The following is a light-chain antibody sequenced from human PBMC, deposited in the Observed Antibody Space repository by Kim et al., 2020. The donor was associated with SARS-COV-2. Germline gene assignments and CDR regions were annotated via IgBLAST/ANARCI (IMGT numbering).Light chain of an antibody. CDR1: SGHSSYA. CDR2: LNSDGSH. Sequence: ASFKLTCTLSSGHSSYAIAWHQQQQEKGPRYLMKLNSDGSHSKGDGIPDRFAGSSSGAERYLTISSLQSEDEADYYCQTWGTGIRVFGGGTQLTVL. CDR3: QTWGTGIRV. J-gene: IGLJ3*02. V-gene: IGLV4-69*01.